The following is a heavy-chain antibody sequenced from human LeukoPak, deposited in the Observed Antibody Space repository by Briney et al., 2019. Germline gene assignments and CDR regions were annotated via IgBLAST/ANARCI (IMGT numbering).Heavy chain of an antibody. CDR3: AREGFGELLRRFNWFDP. V-gene: IGHV4-30-4*08. J-gene: IGHJ5*02. CDR1: GGSISSGDYY. CDR2: IYYSGST. Sequence: SETLSLTCTVSGGSISSGDYYWSWIRQPPVKGLEWIGYIYYSGSTYYNPSLKSRVTISVDTSKNQFSLKLSSMTAADTAVYYGAREGFGELLRRFNWFDPWGQGTLVTVSS. D-gene: IGHD3-10*01.